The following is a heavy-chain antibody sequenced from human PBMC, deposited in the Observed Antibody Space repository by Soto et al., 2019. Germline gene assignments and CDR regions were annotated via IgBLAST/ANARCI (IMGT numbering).Heavy chain of an antibody. CDR3: AKDRYYDFWSKNWFDP. D-gene: IGHD3-3*01. CDR2: ISGSGGST. CDR1: GFTFSSYA. J-gene: IGHJ5*02. Sequence: GGSLRLSCAASGFTFSSYAMSWVRQASGKGLEWVSAISGSGGSTYYADSVKGRFTISRDNSKNTLYLQMNSLRAEDTAVYYCAKDRYYDFWSKNWFDPWGQGTLVTVSS. V-gene: IGHV3-23*01.